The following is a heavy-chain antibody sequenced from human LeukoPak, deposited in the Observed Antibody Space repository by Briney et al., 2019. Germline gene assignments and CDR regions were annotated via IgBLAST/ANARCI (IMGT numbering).Heavy chain of an antibody. D-gene: IGHD6-6*01. CDR2: IYYSGST. V-gene: IGHV4-39*01. CDR1: GGSISSSSYY. Sequence: PSETLSLTCTVSGGSISSSSYYWGWIRQPPGKGLEWIGSIYYSGSTYYNPSLKGRVTISVDTSKNQFSLKLSSVTAADTAVYYCARPYSSSSGSFDYWGQGTLVTVSS. J-gene: IGHJ4*02. CDR3: ARPYSSSSGSFDY.